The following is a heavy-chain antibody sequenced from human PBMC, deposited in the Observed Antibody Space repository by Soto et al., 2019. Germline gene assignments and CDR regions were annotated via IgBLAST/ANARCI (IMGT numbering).Heavy chain of an antibody. J-gene: IGHJ4*02. D-gene: IGHD6-19*01. CDR3: ARDGSGWYENAWRY. CDR1: GGSISTYY. CDR2: IYYSGST. V-gene: IGHV4-59*01. Sequence: QVQLQESGPGLVKPSETLSLTCTVSGGSISTYYWSWMRHSPGKGLEWIGCIYYSGSTSYNPSLKSRVTLSVDTSKNQFSLRLSSVTAADTAVYYCARDGSGWYENAWRYWGQGTLVTVSS.